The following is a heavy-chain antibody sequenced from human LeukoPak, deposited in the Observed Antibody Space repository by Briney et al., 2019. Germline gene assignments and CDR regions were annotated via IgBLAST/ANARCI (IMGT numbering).Heavy chain of an antibody. Sequence: GGSLRLSCAASGFTFSSYEMNWVRQAPGKGLEWVSYISSSGSTISYADSVKGRFTISRDNAKNSLYLQMSSLRDDDTAVYYCVSGHYNDYRSQGTLVTVSS. J-gene: IGHJ4*02. V-gene: IGHV3-48*03. CDR3: VSGHYNDY. CDR2: ISSSGSTI. CDR1: GFTFSSYE.